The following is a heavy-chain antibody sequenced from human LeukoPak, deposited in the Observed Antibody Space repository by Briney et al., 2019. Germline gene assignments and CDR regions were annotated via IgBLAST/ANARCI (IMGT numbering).Heavy chain of an antibody. CDR3: ARGYCSGGSCYDY. Sequence: PGRSLRLSCAASGFTFSSYAMHWVRQAPGKGLEWVALISYDGSNKHYADSVKGRFTISRDNSKNTLYLQMNSLRAEDTAVYYCARGYCSGGSCYDYWGQGTLATVSS. CDR1: GFTFSSYA. D-gene: IGHD2-15*01. J-gene: IGHJ4*02. CDR2: ISYDGSNK. V-gene: IGHV3-30-3*01.